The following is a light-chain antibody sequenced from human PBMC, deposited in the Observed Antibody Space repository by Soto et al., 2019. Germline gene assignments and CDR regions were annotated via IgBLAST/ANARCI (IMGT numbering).Light chain of an antibody. Sequence: QSALTQPASVSGSPGQSITISCTGTSSDVGGYDYVSWYQQHPAKAPKLLIYEVSNRPSGVSDRFSGSKSGNTASLTISGLQADDEGDYYCNSFTRNSTLVFGGGTKVTVL. CDR1: SSDVGGYDY. V-gene: IGLV2-14*01. CDR2: EVS. CDR3: NSFTRNSTLV. J-gene: IGLJ2*01.